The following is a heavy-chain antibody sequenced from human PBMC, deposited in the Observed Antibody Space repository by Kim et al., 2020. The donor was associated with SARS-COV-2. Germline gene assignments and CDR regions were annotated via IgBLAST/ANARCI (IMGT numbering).Heavy chain of an antibody. CDR3: AKDMRVPAARDYYYYGM. CDR1: GFTFDDYA. V-gene: IGHV3-9*01. J-gene: IGHJ6*01. D-gene: IGHD2-2*01. CDR2: ISWNSGSI. Sequence: GGSLRLSCAASGFTFDDYAMHWVRQAPGKGLEWVSGISWNSGSIGYADSVKGRFTISRDNAKNSLYLQMNSLRAEDTALYYCAKDMRVPAARDYYYYGM.